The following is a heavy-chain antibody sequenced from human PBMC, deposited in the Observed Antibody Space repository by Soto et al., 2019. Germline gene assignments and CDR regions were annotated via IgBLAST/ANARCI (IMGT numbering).Heavy chain of an antibody. CDR1: GYTFTSYY. Sequence: ASVKVYCKASGYTFTSYYMHWVLQAPGQGLEWMGIINPSGGSTSYAQKFQGRVTMARDTSTSTVYMELSSLRSEDTAVYYCAAFMVRGVVEFAYSGQGTLVTVSS. V-gene: IGHV1-46*01. J-gene: IGHJ4*02. CDR3: AAFMVRGVVEFAY. D-gene: IGHD3-10*01. CDR2: INPSGGST.